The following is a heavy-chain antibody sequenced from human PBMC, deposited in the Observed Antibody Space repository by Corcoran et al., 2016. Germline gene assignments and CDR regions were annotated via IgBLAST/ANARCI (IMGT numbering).Heavy chain of an antibody. D-gene: IGHD3-9*01. CDR1: GYTFTSYG. CDR3: ARNPDILTGYRPYYYYDGMDV. CDR2: ISAYNGNT. Sequence: QVQLVQSGAEVKKPGASVKVSCKASGYTFTSYGISWVRQDPGQGLEWMGWISAYNGNTNYAQKLQGRVTMTTDTSTSTAYMELRSLRSEDTAVYYWARNPDILTGYRPYYYYDGMDVWGQGSTVTVSS. V-gene: IGHV1-18*01. J-gene: IGHJ6*02.